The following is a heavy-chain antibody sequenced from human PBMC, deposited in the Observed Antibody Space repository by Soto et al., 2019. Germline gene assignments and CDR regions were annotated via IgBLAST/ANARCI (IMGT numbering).Heavy chain of an antibody. CDR3: ARDMGYSSGHGFDY. V-gene: IGHV3-33*01. Sequence: WGSLRLSCEASGFPFISFSIHFFRHSPFKWLDWVALIWNDGSNKYYSDSVKGRFTISRDNSKNTLYLQMNSLRAEDTALYYCARDMGYSSGHGFDYWGQGTLVTVSS. CDR2: IWNDGSNK. CDR1: GFPFISFS. D-gene: IGHD6-19*01. J-gene: IGHJ4*02.